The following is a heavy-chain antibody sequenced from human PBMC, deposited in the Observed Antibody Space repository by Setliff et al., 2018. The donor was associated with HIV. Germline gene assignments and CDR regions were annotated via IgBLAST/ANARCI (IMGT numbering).Heavy chain of an antibody. CDR1: GGSFNDYY. CDR2: IDHSGST. J-gene: IGHJ4*01. D-gene: IGHD3-10*01. V-gene: IGHV4-34*01. CDR3: ARGLNYYGAGRYLSLGY. Sequence: SETLSLTCAVYGGSFNDYYWTWTRQPPGKGLEWIGEIDHSGSTKYHASLKSRVTRSIDTSKNQIPLKLSPVTAADTAVYYCARGLNYYGAGRYLSLGYWGHGTLVTVSS.